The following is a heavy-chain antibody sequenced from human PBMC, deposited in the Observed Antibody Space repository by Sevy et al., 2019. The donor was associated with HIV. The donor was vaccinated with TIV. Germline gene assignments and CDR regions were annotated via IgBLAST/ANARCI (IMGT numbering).Heavy chain of an antibody. V-gene: IGHV3-30*18. D-gene: IGHD3-22*01. Sequence: GGSLRLSCAASGFTFSKYGMHWVRQAPGKGLEWVAVISYDGGNKYYADSVKGRFTISKDNFKNTLYLQMNSLRAEDTAVYYCAKDQATYYYDSSGYYPGDYWGQGTLVTVSS. CDR3: AKDQATYYYDSSGYYPGDY. J-gene: IGHJ4*02. CDR1: GFTFSKYG. CDR2: ISYDGGNK.